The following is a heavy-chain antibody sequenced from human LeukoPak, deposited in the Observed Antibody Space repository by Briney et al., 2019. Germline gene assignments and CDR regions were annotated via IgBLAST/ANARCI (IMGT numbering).Heavy chain of an antibody. Sequence: GGSLRLSCAASGFTFDDYDMSWVRQAPGKGLEWVSNINWNGGRTGYADSVKGRFTISRDNAKNSLYLQMNSLRAEDTALYYCARVSDISVAAYFDYWGQGTLVTVSS. CDR3: ARVSDISVAAYFDY. V-gene: IGHV3-20*04. CDR2: INWNGGRT. D-gene: IGHD6-19*01. J-gene: IGHJ4*02. CDR1: GFTFDDYD.